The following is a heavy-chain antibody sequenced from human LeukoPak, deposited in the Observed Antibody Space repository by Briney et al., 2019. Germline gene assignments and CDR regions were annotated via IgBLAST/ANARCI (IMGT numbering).Heavy chain of an antibody. CDR3: ARGRTVTTRRWFDP. CDR1: GGSSSGYY. CDR2: INHSGST. V-gene: IGHV4-34*01. J-gene: IGHJ5*02. D-gene: IGHD4-17*01. Sequence: SETLSLTCAVYGGSSSGYYWSWIRQPPGKGLEWIGEINHSGSTNYNPSLKSRVTISVDTSKNQFSLKLSSVTAADRAVYYCARGRTVTTRRWFDPWGQGTLVTVSS.